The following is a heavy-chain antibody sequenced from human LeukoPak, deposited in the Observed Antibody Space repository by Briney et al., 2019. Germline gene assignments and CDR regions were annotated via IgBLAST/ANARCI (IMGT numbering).Heavy chain of an antibody. CDR1: GGSISSSSYY. Sequence: PSETLSLTCTVSGGSISSSSYYWGWIRQPPGKGLERIGSIYYSGSTYYNPSLKSRVTISVDTSKNQFSLKLSSVTAADTAVYYCARSPLKQGGHDAFDIWGQGTMVTVSS. CDR3: ARSPLKQGGHDAFDI. CDR2: IYYSGST. J-gene: IGHJ3*02. V-gene: IGHV4-39*07.